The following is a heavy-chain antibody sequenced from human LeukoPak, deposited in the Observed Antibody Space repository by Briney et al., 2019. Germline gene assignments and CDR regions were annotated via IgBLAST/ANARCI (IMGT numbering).Heavy chain of an antibody. CDR3: AKDAYYYDGRGYFDY. CDR1: GFTFSSET. CDR2: ISSDSAYI. V-gene: IGHV3-21*01. D-gene: IGHD3-22*01. Sequence: GGSLRLSCAASGFTFSSETMNWVRQAPGKGLEWVSSISSDSAYIYYADSVKGRFTISRDSSKNTLHLQMNSLRAEDTAVYYCAKDAYYYDGRGYFDYWGQGTLVTVSS. J-gene: IGHJ4*02.